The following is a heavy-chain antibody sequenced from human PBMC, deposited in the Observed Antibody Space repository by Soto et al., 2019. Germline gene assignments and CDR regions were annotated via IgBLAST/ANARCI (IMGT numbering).Heavy chain of an antibody. CDR1: GFTFSSYA. J-gene: IGHJ3*02. Sequence: GGSLRLSCAASGFTFSSYAMHWVRQAPGKGLEWVAVISYDGSNKYYADSVKGRFTISRDNSKNTLYLQMNSLRAEDTAVYYCASQSSGDDAFDIWGQGTMVTVSS. CDR3: ASQSSGDDAFDI. D-gene: IGHD1-26*01. V-gene: IGHV3-30-3*01. CDR2: ISYDGSNK.